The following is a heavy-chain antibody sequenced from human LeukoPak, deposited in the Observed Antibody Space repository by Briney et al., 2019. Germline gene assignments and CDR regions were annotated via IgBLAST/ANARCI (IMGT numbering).Heavy chain of an antibody. CDR3: ARGGSSGPSDYFDY. D-gene: IGHD3-22*01. CDR2: IYYSGST. Sequence: SETLSLTCTVSGGSISSGDYYWSWIRQPPGKGLEWIGYIYYSGSTNYNPSLKSRVTISVDTSRNQFSLKLSSVTAADTAVYYCARGGSSGPSDYFDYWGQGTLVTVSS. V-gene: IGHV4-30-4*01. J-gene: IGHJ4*02. CDR1: GGSISSGDYY.